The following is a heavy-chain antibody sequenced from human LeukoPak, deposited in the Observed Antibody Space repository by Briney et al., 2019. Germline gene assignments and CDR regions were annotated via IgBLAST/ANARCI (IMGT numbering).Heavy chain of an antibody. CDR3: ARATPVAGPNGDFYGMDV. CDR2: VDTAGDP. CDR1: GLTFSSYG. D-gene: IGHD6-19*01. J-gene: IGHJ6*02. V-gene: IGHV3-13*05. Sequence: GGSLRLSCAASGLTFSSYGMHWVRQATGKGLEWVSSVDTAGDPYYAASSVRGRFTISRENAKNSLYLQMNSLTDGDTAVYYCARATPVAGPNGDFYGMDVWGQGTTVTVSS.